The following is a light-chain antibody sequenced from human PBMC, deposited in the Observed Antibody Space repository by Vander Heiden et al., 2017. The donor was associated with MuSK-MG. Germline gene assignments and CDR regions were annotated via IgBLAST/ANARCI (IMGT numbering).Light chain of an antibody. V-gene: IGLV4-69*01. CDR3: QTWGTGIRV. CDR2: LNSDGSH. J-gene: IGLJ3*02. Sequence: QLVLTQSPSASASPVASAKLTCTLSSRHSTYAIAWHQQQPEKGPRYLMKLNSDGSHSKGDGIPDRFSGSSSGAERYLTISSLQSEDEADYYCQTWGTGIRVFGGGTKLTVL. CDR1: SRHSTYA.